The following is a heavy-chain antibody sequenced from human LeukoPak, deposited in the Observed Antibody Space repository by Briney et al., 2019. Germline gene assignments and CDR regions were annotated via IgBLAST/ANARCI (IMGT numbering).Heavy chain of an antibody. V-gene: IGHV4-59*02. Sequence: SETLSLTCTISGGSVSDYYWSWIRQSPGKGLEWIGYIYYTGSTTYNPSPKSRVTISADTSKNQFSLELSSVTAADTAVYYCASRKLGNDYWGQGTLVTVSS. CDR1: GGSVSDYY. CDR3: ASRKLGNDY. J-gene: IGHJ4*02. D-gene: IGHD7-27*01. CDR2: IYYTGST.